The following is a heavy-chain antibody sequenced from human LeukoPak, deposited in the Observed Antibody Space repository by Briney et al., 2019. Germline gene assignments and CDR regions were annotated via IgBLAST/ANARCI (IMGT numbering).Heavy chain of an antibody. CDR1: GYTFTSYD. Sequence: ASVKVSCKASGYTFTSYDINWVRQATGQGLEWMGWMNPNSGNTGYAQKFQGRVTMTRNTSISTAYMELSSLRPEDTAVYYCACHEPDSTYYYYYGMDVWGQGTTVTVPS. CDR2: MNPNSGNT. D-gene: IGHD1-14*01. CDR3: ACHEPDSTYYYYYGMDV. V-gene: IGHV1-8*01. J-gene: IGHJ6*02.